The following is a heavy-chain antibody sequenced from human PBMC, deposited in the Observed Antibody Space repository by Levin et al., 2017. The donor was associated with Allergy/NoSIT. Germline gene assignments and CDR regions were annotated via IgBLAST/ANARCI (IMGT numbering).Heavy chain of an antibody. D-gene: IGHD2-15*01. CDR1: KFTFSIYW. CDR2: IKEDGNEK. Sequence: GESLKISCAASKFTFSIYWMNWVRQAPGKGLEWVANIKEDGNEKNYVDSVKGRFTISRDNAKNSLYLQMNSLTVEDTAVYYCARGDCSGGSCNSVPVYWGQGTLVTVSS. CDR3: ARGDCSGGSCNSVPVY. V-gene: IGHV3-7*01. J-gene: IGHJ4*02.